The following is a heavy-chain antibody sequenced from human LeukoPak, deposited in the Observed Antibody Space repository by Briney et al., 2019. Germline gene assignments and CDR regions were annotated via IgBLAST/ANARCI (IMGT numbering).Heavy chain of an antibody. CDR3: ASSGSPDAFDI. CDR1: GFTLSSYG. CDR2: IWYDGSNK. V-gene: IGHV3-33*01. J-gene: IGHJ3*02. Sequence: GGSLRLSCAASGFTLSSYGMLWVRQAPGKGLEWVAVIWYDGSNKYYADSVKGRFTISRDNSKNTLYLQMNSLRAEDTAVYYCASSGSPDAFDIWGQGTMVTVSS. D-gene: IGHD1-26*01.